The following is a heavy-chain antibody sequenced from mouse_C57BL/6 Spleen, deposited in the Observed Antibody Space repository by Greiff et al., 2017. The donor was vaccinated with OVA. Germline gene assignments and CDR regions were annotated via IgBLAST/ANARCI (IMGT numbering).Heavy chain of an antibody. V-gene: IGHV1-7*01. J-gene: IGHJ3*01. D-gene: IGHD2-4*01. CDR3: AGSGFHYDYDVGFAY. CDR2: INPSSGYT. Sequence: VQLQESGAELAKPGASVKLSCKASGYTFTSYWMHWVKQRPGQGLEWIGYINPSSGYTKYNQKFKDKATLTADKSSSTAYMQLSSLTYEDSAVYYCAGSGFHYDYDVGFAYWGQGTLVTVSA. CDR1: GYTFTSYW.